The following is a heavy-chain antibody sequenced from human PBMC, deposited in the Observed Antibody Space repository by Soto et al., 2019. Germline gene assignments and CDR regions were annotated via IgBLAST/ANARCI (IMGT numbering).Heavy chain of an antibody. CDR3: ARVGRLHYFDY. Sequence: QVQLVESGGGVVQPGRSLRLSCAASGFTFSSYAMHWVRQAPGKGLEWVAVISYDGSNKYYADSVKGRFTISRDNSKNTLFLQMNSLRAEDTAAYYCARVGRLHYFDYWGQGTLVTVSS. D-gene: IGHD4-17*01. CDR1: GFTFSSYA. J-gene: IGHJ4*02. V-gene: IGHV3-30-3*01. CDR2: ISYDGSNK.